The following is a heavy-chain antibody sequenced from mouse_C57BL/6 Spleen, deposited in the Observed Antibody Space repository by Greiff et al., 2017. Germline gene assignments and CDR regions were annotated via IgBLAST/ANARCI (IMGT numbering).Heavy chain of an antibody. CDR3: TTDGYGAFAY. Sequence: VQLQQSGAELVRPGASVKLSCTASGFNIQDDYMHWVKQRPEQGLEWIGWIDPENGDTEYASKFQGKATITADTSSNTAYLQLSSLTSEDTAVYYCTTDGYGAFAYWGQGTLVTVSA. CDR1: GFNIQDDY. D-gene: IGHD2-2*01. V-gene: IGHV14-4*01. J-gene: IGHJ3*01. CDR2: IDPENGDT.